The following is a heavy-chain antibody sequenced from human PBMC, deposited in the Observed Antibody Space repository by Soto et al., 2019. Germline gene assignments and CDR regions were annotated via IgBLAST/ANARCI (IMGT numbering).Heavy chain of an antibody. Sequence: PSETVSLTCTVSVGSISNYYWGWIRQPPGKGLEWIGYIYYTGSTNSNPSLKSRVTISVDTSKNQFSLKLSSVTAADTAVYYCARDSKRGYSGYDKLDYWGQGTLVTVS. D-gene: IGHD5-12*01. CDR2: IYYTGST. CDR1: VGSISNYY. CDR3: ARDSKRGYSGYDKLDY. V-gene: IGHV4-59*01. J-gene: IGHJ4*02.